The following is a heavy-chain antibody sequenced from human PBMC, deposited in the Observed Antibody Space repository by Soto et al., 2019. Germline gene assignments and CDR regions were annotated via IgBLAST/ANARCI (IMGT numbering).Heavy chain of an antibody. CDR3: AKGRDYSSRWYEEEASGCFDH. V-gene: IGHV3-23*01. D-gene: IGHD6-13*01. CDR1: GFTFSDYA. J-gene: IGHJ4*02. Sequence: GGSLRLSCGASGFTFSDYAMSWVRQAPGKGLEWVSHISGSGSRTYYADSVKGRFTIFRDNVENTLYLQMSSLRAEDTAVYYCAKGRDYSSRWYEEEASGCFDHWGQGTLVTVSS. CDR2: ISGSGSRT.